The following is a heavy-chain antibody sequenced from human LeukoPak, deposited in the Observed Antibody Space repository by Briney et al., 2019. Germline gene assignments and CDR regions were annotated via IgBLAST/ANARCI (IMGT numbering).Heavy chain of an antibody. J-gene: IGHJ4*02. V-gene: IGHV1-69*04. CDR3: ARGYCSSTSCYWDSG. D-gene: IGHD2-2*01. CDR2: IIPILGIA. Sequence: ASVKVSCKASGGTFSSYAISWVRQAPGQGLEWMGRIIPILGIANYTRKFQGRVTITADKSTSTAYMELSSLRSEDTAVYYCARGYCSSTSCYWDSGWGQGTLVTVSS. CDR1: GGTFSSYA.